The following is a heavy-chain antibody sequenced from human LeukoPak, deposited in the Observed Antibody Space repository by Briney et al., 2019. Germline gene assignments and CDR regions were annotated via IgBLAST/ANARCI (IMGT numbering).Heavy chain of an antibody. CDR2: IIPIFGTA. V-gene: IGHV1-69*05. CDR3: ARGYKSGGYDY. D-gene: IGHD1-1*01. Sequence: ASVKVSCKASGGTFSSYAISWVRQAPGQGLERMGGIIPIFGTANYAQKFQGRVTITTDESTSTAYMELSSLRSEDTAVYYCARGYKSGGYDYWGQGTLVTVSS. J-gene: IGHJ4*02. CDR1: GGTFSSYA.